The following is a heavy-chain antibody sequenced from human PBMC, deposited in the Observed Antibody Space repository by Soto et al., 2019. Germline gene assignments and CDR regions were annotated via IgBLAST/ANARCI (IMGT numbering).Heavy chain of an antibody. CDR2: IYNSGST. Sequence: QVQLQESGPGLVKPSQTLSLTCTVSGGSIRSVNYDWSWIRQHPGKALEWIGYIYNSGSTYYNPSLKSRVTISADTSKNQFSLKLSPVTAADTAVYYCARDRYCRGRDCWPGDAFDIWGQGTMVTVSS. D-gene: IGHD2-15*01. J-gene: IGHJ3*02. V-gene: IGHV4-31*03. CDR1: GGSIRSVNYD. CDR3: ARDRYCRGRDCWPGDAFDI.